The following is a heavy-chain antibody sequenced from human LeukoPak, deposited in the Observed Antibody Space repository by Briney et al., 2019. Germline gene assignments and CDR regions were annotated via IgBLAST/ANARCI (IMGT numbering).Heavy chain of an antibody. V-gene: IGHV4-34*01. D-gene: IGHD3-9*01. CDR3: ARVAYRYSINDWSRTGLGAYATKYYYYMDV. CDR2: INHNGGT. CDR1: GGSFSDYS. Sequence: TASETLPLTCAVYGGSFSDYSWTWIRQAPGEGLEWIGEINHNGGTNHNPSLVSRVIMSVDTSKNQFSLKVSSVTAADTAVYYCARVAYRYSINDWSRTGLGAYATKYYYYMDVWGKGTTVTVSS. J-gene: IGHJ6*03.